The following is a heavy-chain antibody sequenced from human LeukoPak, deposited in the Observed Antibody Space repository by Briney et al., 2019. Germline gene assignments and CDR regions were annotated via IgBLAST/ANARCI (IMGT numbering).Heavy chain of an antibody. Sequence: SSQTLSLTCTVSGGSISSGDYYWSWIRQPPGKGLEWIGYIYYSGSTYYNPSLKSRVTISVDTSKNQFSLKLSSVTAADTAVYYCASVVVVVAATPYYFDYWGQGTLVTVSS. CDR3: ASVVVVVAATPYYFDY. CDR2: IYYSGST. V-gene: IGHV4-30-4*08. D-gene: IGHD2-15*01. J-gene: IGHJ4*02. CDR1: GGSISSGDYY.